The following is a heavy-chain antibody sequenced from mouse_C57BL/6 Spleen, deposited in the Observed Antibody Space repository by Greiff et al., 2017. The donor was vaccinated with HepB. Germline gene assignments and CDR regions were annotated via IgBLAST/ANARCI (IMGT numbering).Heavy chain of an antibody. CDR2: IYWDDDK. V-gene: IGHV8-12*01. CDR1: GFSLSTSGMG. D-gene: IGHD1-1*01. J-gene: IGHJ1*03. CDR3: ASDYGVGYIEV. Sequence: QVPLKVSGPGILQSSPTLSLTCSFSGFSLSTSGMGVSWIRQPSGKGLEWLADIYWDDDKRDNPSLKSRLTISKDTSRNQVFPKITSVDTADTATYDCASDYGVGYIEVWGKGTTVTVSS.